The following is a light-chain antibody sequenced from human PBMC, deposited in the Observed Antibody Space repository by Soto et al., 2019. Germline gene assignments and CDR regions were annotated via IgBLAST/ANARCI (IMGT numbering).Light chain of an antibody. Sequence: EIVLTQSPATLSLSPGERASLSCRASQSVSSNLAWYQQKPGQAPRLLISDASNRATGIPARFTGSGSGTDFTLTISSLEPEDFAVYYCQQRSTWPYTCGQGTKLEIK. CDR3: QQRSTWPYT. CDR1: QSVSSN. CDR2: DAS. V-gene: IGKV3-11*01. J-gene: IGKJ2*01.